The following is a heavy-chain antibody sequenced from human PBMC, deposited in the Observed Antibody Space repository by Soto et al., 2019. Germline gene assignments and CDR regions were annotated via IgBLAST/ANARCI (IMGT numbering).Heavy chain of an antibody. J-gene: IGHJ3*02. CDR3: AKHVATTAFDI. Sequence: ETLSLTCTVSGGSISSYYWSWIRQPPGKGLEWIGYIYYSGSTKCNPSLKSRVTISVDTSKNQFSLKLSSVTAADTAVYYCAKHVATTAFDIWGQGTMVTVSS. CDR1: GGSISSYY. CDR2: IYYSGST. D-gene: IGHD1-1*01. V-gene: IGHV4-59*08.